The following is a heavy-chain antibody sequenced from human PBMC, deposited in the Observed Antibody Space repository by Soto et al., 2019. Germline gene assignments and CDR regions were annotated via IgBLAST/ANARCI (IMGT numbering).Heavy chain of an antibody. CDR1: GFTFSSYS. CDR3: ARANIAGIYGPPRTFDI. J-gene: IGHJ3*02. D-gene: IGHD6-13*01. V-gene: IGHV3-21*01. Sequence: PGGSLRLFCAASGFTFSSYSMNWVRQAPGKGLEWVSSISSSSSYIYYADSVKGRFTISRDNAKNSLYLQMNSLRAEDTAVYYCARANIAGIYGPPRTFDIWGQGTMVTVSS. CDR2: ISSSSSYI.